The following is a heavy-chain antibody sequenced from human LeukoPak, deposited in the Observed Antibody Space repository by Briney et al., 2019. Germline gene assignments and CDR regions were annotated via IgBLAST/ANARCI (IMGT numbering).Heavy chain of an antibody. CDR2: IYTSGST. V-gene: IGHV4-61*02. CDR1: GGSISSGSCY. D-gene: IGHD3-3*01. CDR3: ARDSGRITIFGVVKRYFDL. J-gene: IGHJ2*01. Sequence: PSETLSLTCTVSGGSISSGSCYWSWIRQPAGKGLEWIGRIYTSGSTNYNPSLKSRVTISVDTSKNQFSLKLSSVTAADTAVYYCARDSGRITIFGVVKRYFDLWGRGTLVTVSS.